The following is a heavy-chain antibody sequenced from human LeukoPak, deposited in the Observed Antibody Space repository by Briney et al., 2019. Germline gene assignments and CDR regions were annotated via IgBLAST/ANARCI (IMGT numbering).Heavy chain of an antibody. J-gene: IGHJ6*01. D-gene: IGHD3-3*01. CDR1: GYTFTSYG. CDR3: ARDALEYYDFWGGQDYYRMDV. CDR2: ISAYNGNT. V-gene: IGHV1-18*01. Sequence: GASVKVSCKASGYTFTSYGISWVRQAPGQGLEWMGWISAYNGNTNYAQKLQGRVTMTTDTSTSTAYMELRSLRSDDTAVYYCARDALEYYDFWGGQDYYRMDVWGQWITVIGSS.